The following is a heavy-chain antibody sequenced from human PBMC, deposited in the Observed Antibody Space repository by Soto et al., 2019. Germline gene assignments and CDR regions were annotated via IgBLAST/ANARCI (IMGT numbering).Heavy chain of an antibody. Sequence: SVKVSCKASGGTFSSYAISWVRQAPGQGLEWMGGIIPIFGTANYAQKFQGRVTITADESTSTAYMELSSLRSEDTAVYYCAREVVVNNYFDYWGQGTLVTVSS. CDR3: AREVVVNNYFDY. D-gene: IGHD3-22*01. CDR2: IIPIFGTA. V-gene: IGHV1-69*13. J-gene: IGHJ4*02. CDR1: GGTFSSYA.